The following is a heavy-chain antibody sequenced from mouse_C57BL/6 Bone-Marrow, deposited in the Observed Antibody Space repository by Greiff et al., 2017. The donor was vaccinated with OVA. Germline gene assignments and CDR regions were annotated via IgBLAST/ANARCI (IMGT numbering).Heavy chain of an antibody. J-gene: IGHJ1*03. D-gene: IGHD4-1*01. CDR2: INPNNGGT. Sequence: EVQRVESGPELVKPGASVKMSCTASGYTFTDYNMHWVKQSHGKSLEWIGYINPNNGGTSYNQKFKGKATLTVNKSSSTAYMELRSLTSEDSAVYYCARTGTNWYFDVWGTGTTVTVSS. CDR1: GYTFTDYN. CDR3: ARTGTNWYFDV. V-gene: IGHV1-22*01.